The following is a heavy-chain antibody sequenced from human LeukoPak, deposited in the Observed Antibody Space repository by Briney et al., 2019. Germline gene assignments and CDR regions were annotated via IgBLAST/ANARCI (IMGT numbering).Heavy chain of an antibody. Sequence: PSETLSLTCAVYGGSFSGYYWSWIRQPPGKGLEWIGEINHSGSTNYNPSLKSRVTISVDTSKNQFALKLSSVTAADTAVYYCARARGYCGGDCYSGESDYWGQGTLVTVSS. CDR3: ARARGYCGGDCYSGESDY. CDR1: GGSFSGYY. V-gene: IGHV4-34*01. J-gene: IGHJ4*02. D-gene: IGHD2-21*02. CDR2: INHSGST.